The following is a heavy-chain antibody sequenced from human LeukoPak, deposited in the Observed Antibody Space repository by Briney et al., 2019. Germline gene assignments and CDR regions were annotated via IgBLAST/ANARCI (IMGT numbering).Heavy chain of an antibody. CDR3: ARERSVNAFDI. J-gene: IGHJ3*02. D-gene: IGHD3-3*01. V-gene: IGHV4-59*01. CDR2: IYYSGST. Sequence: IGYIYYSGSTNYNPSLKSRVTISVDTSKNQFSLKLSSVTAADTAVYYCARERSVNAFDIWGQGTMVTVSS.